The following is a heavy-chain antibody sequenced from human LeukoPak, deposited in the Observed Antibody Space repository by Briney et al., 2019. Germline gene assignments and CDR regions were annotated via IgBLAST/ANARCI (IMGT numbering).Heavy chain of an antibody. CDR1: GGSISSHY. CDR3: ARDPQEAYCGGDCYTDAFDI. CDR2: IYYSGST. V-gene: IGHV4-59*11. D-gene: IGHD2-21*01. J-gene: IGHJ3*02. Sequence: ASETLSLTCTVSGGSISSHYWSWIRQPPGKGLEWIGYIYYSGSTNYNPSLKSRVTISVDTSKNQFSLKLSSVTAADTAVYYCARDPQEAYCGGDCYTDAFDIWGQGTMVTVSS.